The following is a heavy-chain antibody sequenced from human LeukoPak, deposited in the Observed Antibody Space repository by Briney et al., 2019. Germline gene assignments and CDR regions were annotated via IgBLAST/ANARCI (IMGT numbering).Heavy chain of an antibody. CDR3: ARERYSGYDIYAFDI. CDR2: IYTSGST. Sequence: SETLSLTCTVSGGSISSYYWSWIRQPAGKGLEWIGRIYTSGSTNYNPSLKSRVTMSVDTSKNQFSLKLSSVTAADTAVYYCARERYSGYDIYAFDIWGQGTMVTVSS. V-gene: IGHV4-4*07. D-gene: IGHD5-12*01. CDR1: GGSISSYY. J-gene: IGHJ3*02.